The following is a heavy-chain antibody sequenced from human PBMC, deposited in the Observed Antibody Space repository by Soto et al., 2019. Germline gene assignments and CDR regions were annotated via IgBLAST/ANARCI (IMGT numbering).Heavy chain of an antibody. V-gene: IGHV4-59*01. J-gene: IGHJ4*02. CDR1: GAPIRNDY. Sequence: QVQLQESGPGLVKPSETLSLTCSVSGAPIRNDYWSWIRQPPGKGLEWIGYIYYSGSTTYNPSLKSRVTILVDTSKTQLSLKLTSVTAADTGIYYCARGGNSAYDWGQGTLVTVSS. CDR3: ARGGNSAYD. CDR2: IYYSGST. D-gene: IGHD5-12*01.